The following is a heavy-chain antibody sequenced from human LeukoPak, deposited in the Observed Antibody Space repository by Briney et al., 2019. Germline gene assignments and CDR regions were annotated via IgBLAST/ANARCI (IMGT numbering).Heavy chain of an antibody. J-gene: IGHJ5*02. CDR3: ARVETYYFTP. CDR2: ISAYNGNT. Sequence: ASVKVSCKASGYTFTSYGISWVRQAPGQGLEWMGWISAYNGNTNYAQKLQGRVTMTRDTSITTAYMELSRLRSDDTAVYYCARVETYYFTPWGQGTLVTVSS. V-gene: IGHV1-18*01. D-gene: IGHD3-10*01. CDR1: GYTFTSYG.